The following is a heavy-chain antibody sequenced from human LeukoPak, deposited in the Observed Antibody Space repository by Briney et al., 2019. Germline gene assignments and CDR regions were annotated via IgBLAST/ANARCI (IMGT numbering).Heavy chain of an antibody. D-gene: IGHD2-15*01. Sequence: GGTLRLSCAASGFTFSGYWMHWVRHAPGKGLVWVSRIHTDGSSTIYADSVKGRFTISRDNAKNTLYLQMNSLRAEDTAVYYCAGILVAASGTNDYWGQGPLVTVSS. CDR3: AGILVAASGTNDY. CDR2: IHTDGSST. CDR1: GFTFSGYW. V-gene: IGHV3-74*01. J-gene: IGHJ4*02.